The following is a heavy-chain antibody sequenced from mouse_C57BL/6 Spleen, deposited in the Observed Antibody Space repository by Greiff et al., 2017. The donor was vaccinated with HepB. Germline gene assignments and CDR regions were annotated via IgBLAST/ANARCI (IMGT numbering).Heavy chain of an antibody. CDR2: ISDGGSYT. CDR1: GFTFSSYA. Sequence: DVMLVESGGGLVKPGGSLKLSCAASGFTFSSYAMSWVRQTPEKRLEWVATISDGGSYTYYPDNVKGRFTISRDNAKNNLYLQMSHLKSEDTAMYYCARGGDYYGSSDYYAMDYWGQGTSVTVSS. J-gene: IGHJ4*01. D-gene: IGHD1-1*01. V-gene: IGHV5-4*03. CDR3: ARGGDYYGSSDYYAMDY.